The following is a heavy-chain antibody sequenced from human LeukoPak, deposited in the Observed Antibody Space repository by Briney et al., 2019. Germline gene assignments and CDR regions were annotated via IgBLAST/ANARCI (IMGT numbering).Heavy chain of an antibody. V-gene: IGHV5-51*01. CDR3: ARLRPGTQEDY. Sequence: GESLKISCKGSGYSFTSYWIGWVRQMPGKGLEWMGIIYPGDPDTRYSPSFQGQVTISADESISTAYLQWSSLNASHTAMYYCARLRPGTQEDYWGQRTLVTVSS. CDR2: IYPGDPDT. D-gene: IGHD1-1*01. J-gene: IGHJ4*02. CDR1: GYSFTSYW.